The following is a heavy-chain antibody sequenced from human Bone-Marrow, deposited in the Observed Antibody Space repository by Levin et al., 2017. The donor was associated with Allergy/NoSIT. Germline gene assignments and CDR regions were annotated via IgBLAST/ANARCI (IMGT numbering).Heavy chain of an antibody. V-gene: IGHV3-33*01. J-gene: IGHJ4*02. CDR2: IWYDGSNK. D-gene: IGHD3-10*01. Sequence: GESLKISCAASGFTFSSYGMHWVRQAPGKGLEWVAVIWYDGSNKYYADSVKGRFTISRDNSKNTLYLQMNSLRAEDTAVYYCARDGGSGSYYILDWGQGTLVTVSS. CDR1: GFTFSSYG. CDR3: ARDGGSGSYYILD.